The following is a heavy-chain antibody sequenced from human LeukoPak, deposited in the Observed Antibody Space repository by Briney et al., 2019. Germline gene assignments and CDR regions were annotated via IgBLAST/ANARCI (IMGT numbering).Heavy chain of an antibody. CDR1: GYSISSGYY. J-gene: IGHJ6*03. CDR3: ARDPGSLTIFGVVISSYMDV. Sequence: SETLSLTCTVSGYSISSGYYWGWIRQPPGKGLEWIGSIYYSGSTYYNPSLKSRVTISVDTSKNQFSLKLGSVTAADTAVYYCARDPGSLTIFGVVISSYMDVWGKGTTVTVSS. D-gene: IGHD3-3*01. CDR2: IYYSGST. V-gene: IGHV4-38-2*02.